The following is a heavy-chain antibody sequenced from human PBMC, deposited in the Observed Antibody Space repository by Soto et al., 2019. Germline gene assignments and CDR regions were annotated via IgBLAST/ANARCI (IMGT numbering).Heavy chain of an antibody. J-gene: IGHJ6*02. V-gene: IGHV1-46*01. CDR1: GYTFTSYY. Sequence: ASVKVSCKASGYTFTSYYMHWVRQAPGQGLEWMGIINPSGGSTSYAQKFQGRVTMTRDTSTSTVYMELSSLRSEDTAVYYCARYRVPTPSNYYDSSADNYYGMDVWG. CDR2: INPSGGST. CDR3: ARYRVPTPSNYYDSSADNYYGMDV. D-gene: IGHD3-22*01.